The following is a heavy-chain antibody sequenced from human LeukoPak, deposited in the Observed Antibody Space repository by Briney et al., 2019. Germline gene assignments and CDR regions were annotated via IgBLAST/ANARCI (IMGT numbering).Heavy chain of an antibody. J-gene: IGHJ4*02. CDR2: ISYDGSNK. D-gene: IGHD2-15*01. V-gene: IGHV3-30-3*01. CDR3: ASFGSLAALFDY. CDR1: GFTFSSYA. Sequence: PGGSLRLSCAASGFTFSSYAMHWVRQAPGKGLEWVAVISYDGSNKYYADSVKGRFTISRDNSKNTLYLQMNSLRAEDTAVYYCASFGSLAALFDYWGQGTLVTVSS.